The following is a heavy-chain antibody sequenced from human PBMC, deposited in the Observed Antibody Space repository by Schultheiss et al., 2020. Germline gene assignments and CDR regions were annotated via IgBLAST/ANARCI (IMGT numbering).Heavy chain of an antibody. CDR2: IGTAGDT. J-gene: IGHJ4*02. CDR1: GFTFSSYA. V-gene: IGHV3-23*01. D-gene: IGHD4-23*01. Sequence: GGSLRLSCAASGFTFSSYAMTWVRQAPGMGLEWVSAIGTAGDTYYPGSVKGRFTISRDNAKNSLYLQMNSLRAEDTAVYYCAKDYGGNSGFDYWGQGTLVTVSS. CDR3: AKDYGGNSGFDY.